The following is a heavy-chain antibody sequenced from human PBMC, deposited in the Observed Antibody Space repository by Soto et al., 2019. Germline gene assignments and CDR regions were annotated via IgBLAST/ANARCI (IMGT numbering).Heavy chain of an antibody. Sequence: SETLSLTCAVSGGSISSGGYSWSWIRQPPGKGLEWIGYIYHSGSTYYNPSLKSRVTISVDRSKNQFSLKLSSVTAADTAVYYCARAWGYYFDYWGQGTLVTVSS. J-gene: IGHJ4*02. D-gene: IGHD3-16*01. V-gene: IGHV4-30-2*01. CDR2: IYHSGST. CDR3: ARAWGYYFDY. CDR1: GGSISSGGYS.